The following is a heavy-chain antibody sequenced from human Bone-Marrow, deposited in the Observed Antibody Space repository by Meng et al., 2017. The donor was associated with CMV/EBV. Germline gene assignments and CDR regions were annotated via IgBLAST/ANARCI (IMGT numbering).Heavy chain of an antibody. CDR1: GYTFTGYY. CDR2: IDPKNGAT. Sequence: ASAKVSCKASGYTFTGYYMHWVRQAPGQGLEWMGWIDPKNGATSYAEKFQGRVTMTRDTSISTAYMELSSLRSDDTARYFCARVVWGAIAFDYWGQGTLVTVSS. D-gene: IGHD3-10*01. CDR3: ARVVWGAIAFDY. J-gene: IGHJ4*02. V-gene: IGHV1-2*02.